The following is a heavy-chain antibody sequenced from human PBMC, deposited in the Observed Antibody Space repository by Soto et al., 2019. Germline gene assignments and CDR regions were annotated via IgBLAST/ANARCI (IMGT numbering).Heavy chain of an antibody. D-gene: IGHD6-13*01. CDR1: GYSFTSYW. CDR2: IYPGDSDT. Sequence: GESLKISCKGSGYSFTSYWIGWVRQMPGKGLEWMGIIYPGDSDTRYSPSFQGQVTISADKSISTAYLQWSSLKASDTAMYYCAKSLAAACPYYYYGMDVWGQGTTVTVSS. CDR3: AKSLAAACPYYYYGMDV. J-gene: IGHJ6*02. V-gene: IGHV5-51*01.